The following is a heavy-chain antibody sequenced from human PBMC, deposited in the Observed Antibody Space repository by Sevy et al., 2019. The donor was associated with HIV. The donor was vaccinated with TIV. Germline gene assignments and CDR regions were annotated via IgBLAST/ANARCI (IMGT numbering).Heavy chain of an antibody. CDR2: IGGSGRYT. J-gene: IGHJ6*02. Sequence: GGSLRLSCAPSGFTFSTYAMNWVRQAPGKGLEWVSSIGGSGRYTYYADSVEGRFTISRDNSKNMLYLQMSSLRVADTAVYYCAKGYGSGGTCPRDYYYYGMDVWGQGTTVTVSS. CDR1: GFTFSTYA. CDR3: AKGYGSGGTCPRDYYYYGMDV. D-gene: IGHD2-15*01. V-gene: IGHV3-23*01.